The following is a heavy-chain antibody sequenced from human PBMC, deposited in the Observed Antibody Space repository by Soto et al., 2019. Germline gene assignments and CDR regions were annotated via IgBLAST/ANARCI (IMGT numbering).Heavy chain of an antibody. CDR2: IFPGDSDT. J-gene: IGHJ4*02. V-gene: IGHV5-51*01. CDR3: VRPNFGALTHFDF. Sequence: GESLKISCKAIGYTFTNYWIGWVRQTPGKGLEWMGIIFPGDSDTRYNPSFEGQVTVSADESISTAYLQWNTLKASDTTMYYCVRPNFGALTHFDFWGQGTLVTSPQ. CDR1: GYTFTNYW. D-gene: IGHD3-16*01.